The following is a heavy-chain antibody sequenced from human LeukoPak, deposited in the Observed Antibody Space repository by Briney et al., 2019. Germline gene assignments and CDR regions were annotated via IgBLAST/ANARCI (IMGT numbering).Heavy chain of an antibody. Sequence: GGSLRLSCAASGFTFSSYAMSWVRQAPGKGLEWVSSVSGSGGYTYYTGSVKGRFTISRDNSKNTLYLQMNSLRAEDTAIYYCAKDRPNYYDSSGHYYRRDGDYWGQGTLVTVSS. J-gene: IGHJ4*02. D-gene: IGHD3-22*01. V-gene: IGHV3-23*01. CDR2: VSGSGGYT. CDR1: GFTFSSYA. CDR3: AKDRPNYYDSSGHYYRRDGDY.